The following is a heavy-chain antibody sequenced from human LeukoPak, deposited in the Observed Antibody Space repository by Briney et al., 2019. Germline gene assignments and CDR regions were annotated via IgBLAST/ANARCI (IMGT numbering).Heavy chain of an antibody. D-gene: IGHD2-15*01. CDR1: GGSISSSSYY. J-gene: IGHJ6*03. CDR2: IYYSGST. Sequence: SETLSLTCTVSGGSISSSSYYWGWIRQPPGKGLEWIGSIYYSGSTYYNPSLQSRVTISVDTSKNQFSLKLNSVTAADTAVYYCASFYCSGGSCYQYFSYYYMDVWGKGTTVTISS. CDR3: ASFYCSGGSCYQYFSYYYMDV. V-gene: IGHV4-39*01.